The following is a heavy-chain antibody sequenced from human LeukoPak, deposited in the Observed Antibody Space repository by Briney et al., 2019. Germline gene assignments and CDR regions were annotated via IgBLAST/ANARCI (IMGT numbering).Heavy chain of an antibody. CDR1: GYTFTSYY. CDR3: ARYLVTATENYYYYGMDV. CDR2: INPSGGST. J-gene: IGHJ6*02. V-gene: IGHV1-46*01. Sequence: ASVKVSCKAPGYTFTSYYMHWVRQAPGQGLEWMGIINPSGGSTSYAQKFQGRVTMTRDTSTSTVYMELSSLRSEDTAVYYCARYLVTATENYYYYGMDVWGQGTTVTVSS. D-gene: IGHD2-21*02.